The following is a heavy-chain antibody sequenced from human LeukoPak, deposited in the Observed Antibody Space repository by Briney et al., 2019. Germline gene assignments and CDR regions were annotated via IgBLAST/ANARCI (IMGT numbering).Heavy chain of an antibody. J-gene: IGHJ3*02. Sequence: SETLSLTCTVSGGSISSSSYYWGWIRQPPGKGLEWIGSIYYTGTTYYNPSLKSRVTTSVDTSKNQFSLKVSSVTAADTAVYYCARRRRDGSNSAFDIWGQGTMVTVSS. CDR1: GGSISSSSYY. V-gene: IGHV4-39*01. CDR2: IYYTGTT. D-gene: IGHD5-24*01. CDR3: ARRRRDGSNSAFDI.